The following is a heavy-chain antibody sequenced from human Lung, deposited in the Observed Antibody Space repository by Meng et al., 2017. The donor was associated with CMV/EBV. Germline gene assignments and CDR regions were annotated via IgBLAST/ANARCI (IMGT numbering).Heavy chain of an antibody. J-gene: IGHJ6*02. CDR3: ARNSPAAPHYYYYGMDV. Sequence: LXCTASGGSISSYYWSWIRQPPGKGLEWIGYIYYSGSTNYNPSLKSRVTISVDTSKNQFSLKLSSVIAADTAVYYCARNSPAAPHYYYYGMDVWGQGTTVTVSS. D-gene: IGHD2-2*01. CDR1: GGSISSYY. V-gene: IGHV4-59*01. CDR2: IYYSGST.